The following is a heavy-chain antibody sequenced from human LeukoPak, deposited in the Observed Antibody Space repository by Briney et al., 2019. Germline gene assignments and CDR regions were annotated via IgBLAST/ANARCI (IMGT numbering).Heavy chain of an antibody. J-gene: IGHJ3*02. D-gene: IGHD1-1*01. CDR1: TFSFSEYP. CDR3: AKSLLTTATGTGRASDI. V-gene: IGHV3-23*01. CDR2: ISAGGDGT. Sequence: GGSLRLSCAASTFSFSEYPLGWVRQAPGKGLEWVSGISAGGDGTYYADPVKGRFTISRDNSKNTLFLQMNSLRAEDTAKYYCAKSLLTTATGTGRASDIWGQGTMVTVSS.